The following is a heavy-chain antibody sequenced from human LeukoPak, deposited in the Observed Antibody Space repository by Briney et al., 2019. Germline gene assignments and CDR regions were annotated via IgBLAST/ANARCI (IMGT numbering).Heavy chain of an antibody. D-gene: IGHD4-17*01. CDR3: ARDLMQATTVRYYYHGMDV. Sequence: ASVKVSCKASGYTFTGYYMHWVRQAPGQGLEWMGWINPNSGGTNYAQKFQGRVTMTRDTSISTAYMELSRLRSDDTAVYYCARDLMQATTVRYYYHGMDVWGQGTTVTVSS. CDR1: GYTFTGYY. J-gene: IGHJ6*02. V-gene: IGHV1-2*02. CDR2: INPNSGGT.